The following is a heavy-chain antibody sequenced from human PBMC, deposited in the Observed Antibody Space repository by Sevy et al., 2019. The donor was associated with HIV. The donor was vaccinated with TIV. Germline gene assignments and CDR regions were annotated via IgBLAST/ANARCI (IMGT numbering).Heavy chain of an antibody. CDR2: IYPGDSDT. J-gene: IGHJ4*02. CDR3: ARPYCAGDCYSGYYFDY. CDR1: GYSFTSYW. D-gene: IGHD2-21*02. Sequence: GESLKISCKGSGYSFTSYWIGWVRQMPGKGREWMGIIYPGDSDTRYSPSFQGQVTISADKSISTAYLQWTSLKASDTAMYYCARPYCAGDCYSGYYFDYWGQGTLVTVSS. V-gene: IGHV5-51*01.